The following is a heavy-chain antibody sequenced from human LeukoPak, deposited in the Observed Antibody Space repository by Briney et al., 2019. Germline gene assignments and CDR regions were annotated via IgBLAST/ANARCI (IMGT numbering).Heavy chain of an antibody. CDR1: GFTVSNNY. Sequence: PGGSLRLSCAASGFTVSNNYMSWVRQAPGKGLEWVSVIYSDGSTYYADSVKGRFTISRDNSKNTLYLQMNSLRAEDTAVYYCARDQWLALQHWGQGTLVTVSS. J-gene: IGHJ1*01. V-gene: IGHV3-53*01. CDR3: ARDQWLALQH. CDR2: IYSDGST. D-gene: IGHD6-19*01.